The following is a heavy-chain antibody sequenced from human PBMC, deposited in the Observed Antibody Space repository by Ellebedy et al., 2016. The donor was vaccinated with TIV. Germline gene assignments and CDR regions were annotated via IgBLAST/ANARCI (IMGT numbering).Heavy chain of an antibody. D-gene: IGHD6-13*01. CDR2: FYHSGST. CDR1: GAAISSDGSS. CDR3: ASSLPYRSPVPLSS. J-gene: IGHJ5*02. V-gene: IGHV4-30-2*01. Sequence: MPSETLSLTCAVSGAAISSDGSSWSWIRQPPGKGLEWIGYFYHSGSTYYNPSLKSRVTISVDRSKNQFSLKLTDVTAADTAVYYCASSLPYRSPVPLSSWGQGTLVTVSS.